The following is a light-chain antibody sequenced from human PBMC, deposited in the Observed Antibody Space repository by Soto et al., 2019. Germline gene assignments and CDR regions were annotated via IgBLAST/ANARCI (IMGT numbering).Light chain of an antibody. CDR2: EVS. Sequence: QSVLTQPASVSGSPGQSITISCTGTSGDVGGYYYVSWYQQLPGKAPKLMIFEVSNRPSGVSNRFSGSKSGNTASLTISGLQAEDEADYYCSSYTGSSINTVVFGGGTKVTVL. J-gene: IGLJ2*01. CDR1: SGDVGGYYY. V-gene: IGLV2-14*01. CDR3: SSYTGSSINTVV.